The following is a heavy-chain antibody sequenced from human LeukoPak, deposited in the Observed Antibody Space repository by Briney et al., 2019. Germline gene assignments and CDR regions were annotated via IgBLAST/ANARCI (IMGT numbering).Heavy chain of an antibody. CDR2: IYHSGGT. CDR1: GGSISSSYW. V-gene: IGHV4-4*02. D-gene: IGHD1-14*01. Sequence: SGTLSLTCAVSGGSISSSYWWSWVRQPPEKGLEWIGEIYHSGGTNYNPSLKSRVTISVDTSKNQISLKLSSVIAADTAVYYCARSRSGSYPDGDIWGQGTMVTVSS. CDR3: ARSRSGSYPDGDI. J-gene: IGHJ3*02.